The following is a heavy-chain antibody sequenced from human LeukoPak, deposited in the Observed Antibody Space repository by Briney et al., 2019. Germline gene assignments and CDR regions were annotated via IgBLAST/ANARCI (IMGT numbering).Heavy chain of an antibody. Sequence: ASVKVSCKASGYTFTSYDINWVRQATGQGLEGMGWMNPNSGNTGYAQKFQGRVTITRNTSISTAYMELSSLRSEDTAVYYCARATTWSGNFYYFDYWGQGILVTVSS. CDR2: MNPNSGNT. CDR3: ARATTWSGNFYYFDY. V-gene: IGHV1-8*03. CDR1: GYTFTSYD. J-gene: IGHJ4*02. D-gene: IGHD3-3*01.